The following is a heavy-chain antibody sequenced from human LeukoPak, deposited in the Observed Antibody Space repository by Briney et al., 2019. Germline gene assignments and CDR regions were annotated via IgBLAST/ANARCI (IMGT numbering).Heavy chain of an antibody. D-gene: IGHD3-10*01. Sequence: ASVKVSCKASGYTFTGYYMHWVRQAPGQGLEWMGWINPNSGGTNYAQKFQGRVTMTRDTSISTAYMELSRLRSDDTAVYYCARDSYGPGSETTALDAFDIWGQGTMVTVSS. V-gene: IGHV1-2*02. CDR1: GYTFTGYY. J-gene: IGHJ3*02. CDR2: INPNSGGT. CDR3: ARDSYGPGSETTALDAFDI.